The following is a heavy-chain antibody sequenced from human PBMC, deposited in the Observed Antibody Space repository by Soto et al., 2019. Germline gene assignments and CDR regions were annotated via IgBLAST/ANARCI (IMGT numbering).Heavy chain of an antibody. V-gene: IGHV4-31*03. CDR2: IYYSGST. J-gene: IGHJ4*02. CDR1: GGSISSGGYY. D-gene: IGHD3-3*01. Sequence: LSLTCTVSGGSISSGGYYWSWIRQHPGKGLEWIGYIYYSGSTYYNPSLKSRVTISVDTSKNQFSLKLSSVTAADTAVYYCAREKFGLLDYWGQGTLVTVSS. CDR3: AREKFGLLDY.